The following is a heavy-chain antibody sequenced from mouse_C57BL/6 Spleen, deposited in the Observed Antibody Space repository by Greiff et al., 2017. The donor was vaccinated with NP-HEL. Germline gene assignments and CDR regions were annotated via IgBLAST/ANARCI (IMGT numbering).Heavy chain of an antibody. Sequence: VQLQQPGAELVKPGASVKLSCKASGYTFTSYWMQWVKQRPGQGLEWIGEIDPSDSYTNYNQKFKGKATLTVDTSSSTAYMQLSSLTSEDSAVYYCARNPYGSSQAWFAYWGQGTLVTVSA. CDR2: IDPSDSYT. J-gene: IGHJ3*01. CDR3: ARNPYGSSQAWFAY. CDR1: GYTFTSYW. D-gene: IGHD1-1*01. V-gene: IGHV1-50*01.